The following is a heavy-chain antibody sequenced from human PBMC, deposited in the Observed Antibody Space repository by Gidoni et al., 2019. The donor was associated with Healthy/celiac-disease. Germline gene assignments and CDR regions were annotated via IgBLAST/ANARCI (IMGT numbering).Heavy chain of an antibody. V-gene: IGHV3-21*01. Sequence: EVQLVESGGGLVKPGGSLRLSCAASGFTFSSYRMNWVRQAPGKGLEWVSSISSSSSYIYYADSVKGRFTISRDNAKNSLYLQMNSLRAEDTAVYYCARDGGECSGGSCYSGWFDPWGQGTLVTVSS. CDR1: GFTFSSYR. D-gene: IGHD2-15*01. CDR2: ISSSSSYI. J-gene: IGHJ5*02. CDR3: ARDGGECSGGSCYSGWFDP.